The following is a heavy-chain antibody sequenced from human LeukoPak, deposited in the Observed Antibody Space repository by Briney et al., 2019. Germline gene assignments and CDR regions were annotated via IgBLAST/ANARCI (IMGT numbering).Heavy chain of an antibody. J-gene: IGHJ4*02. Sequence: KPGGSLRLSCAASGFTFSDYHMSWIRQAPAKGLEWVSYMSNSGTTVYHADSVKGRFTISRDNAKKSLYLQMNSLRAEDTAVYYCATRGTYHDYWGQGTLVTVSS. D-gene: IGHD3-16*02. CDR1: GFTFSDYH. CDR3: ATRGTYHDY. CDR2: MSNSGTTV. V-gene: IGHV3-11*01.